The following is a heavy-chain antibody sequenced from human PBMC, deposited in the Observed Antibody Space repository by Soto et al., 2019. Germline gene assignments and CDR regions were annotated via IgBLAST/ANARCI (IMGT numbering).Heavy chain of an antibody. CDR2: IYYSGST. Sequence: TLSLTCTVSGGSISSGDYYWSWIRQPPGKGLEWIGYIYYSGSTYYNPSLKSRVTISVDTSKNQFSLKLSSVTAADTAVYYCARDGGPGNYYYYGMDVWGQGXTVTVSS. CDR3: ARDGGPGNYYYYGMDV. J-gene: IGHJ6*02. D-gene: IGHD3-10*01. CDR1: GGSISSGDYY. V-gene: IGHV4-30-4*01.